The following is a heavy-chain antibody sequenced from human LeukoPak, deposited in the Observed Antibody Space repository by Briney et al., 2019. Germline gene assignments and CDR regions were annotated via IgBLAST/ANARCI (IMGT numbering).Heavy chain of an antibody. V-gene: IGHV5-10-1*01. J-gene: IGHJ4*02. CDR1: GYSFTSYW. D-gene: IGHD5-18*01. CDR3: ARQDTSMGWSDLDY. CDR2: IDPGDSYN. Sequence: GASLKISCKCSGYSFTSYWINWVRPMPGKGLEWLGRIDPGDSYNTYSPSFQGRVTISTDKSITTAYLQWSSLKASDTAMYYCARQDTSMGWSDLDYWGQGTLVTVSS.